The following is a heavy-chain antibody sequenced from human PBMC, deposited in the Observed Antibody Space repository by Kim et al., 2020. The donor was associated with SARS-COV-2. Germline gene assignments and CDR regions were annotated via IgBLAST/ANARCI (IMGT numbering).Heavy chain of an antibody. CDR2: ISAYNGNT. D-gene: IGHD6-19*01. CDR1: GYTFTSYG. V-gene: IGHV1-18*01. J-gene: IGHJ4*02. CDR3: ARDKGERWLWLFDY. Sequence: ASVKVSCKASGYTFTSYGISWVRQAPGQGLEWMGWISAYNGNTNYAQKLQGRVTMTTDTSTSTAYVELRSLRSDDTAVYYCARDKGERWLWLFDYWGQGTLVTVSS.